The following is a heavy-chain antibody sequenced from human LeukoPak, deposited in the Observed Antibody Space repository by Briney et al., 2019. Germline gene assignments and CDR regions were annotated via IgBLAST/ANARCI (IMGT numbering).Heavy chain of an antibody. CDR2: ISAYNGNT. CDR3: ASGLDFWSGYSLPTFDY. Sequence: GASVKVSCKASGYTFTSYGISWVRQAPGQGLEWMGCISAYNGNTNYAQKLQGRVTMTTDTSTSTAYMELRSLRSDDTAVYYCASGLDFWSGYSLPTFDYWGQGTLVTVSS. D-gene: IGHD3-3*01. J-gene: IGHJ4*02. CDR1: GYTFTSYG. V-gene: IGHV1-18*01.